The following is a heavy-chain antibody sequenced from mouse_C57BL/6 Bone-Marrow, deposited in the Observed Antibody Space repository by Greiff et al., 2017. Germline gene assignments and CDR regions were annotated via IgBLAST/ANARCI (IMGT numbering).Heavy chain of an antibody. CDR1: GYTFTSYW. Sequence: QVQLQQPGAELVKPGASVKLSCKASGYTFTSYWMQWVKQRPGQGLEWIGEIDPSDSYTNYNQKFKGKATLTVDPSSSTAYMQLSSLTSEDSAVYYCATRTSSPFAYWGQGTLVTVSA. CDR2: IDPSDSYT. V-gene: IGHV1-50*01. CDR3: ATRTSSPFAY. J-gene: IGHJ3*01. D-gene: IGHD1-1*01.